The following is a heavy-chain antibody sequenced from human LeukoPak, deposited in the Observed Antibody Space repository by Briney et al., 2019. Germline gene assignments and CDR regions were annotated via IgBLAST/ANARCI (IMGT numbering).Heavy chain of an antibody. D-gene: IGHD6-19*01. Sequence: GASVKVSCKASGYTFTGYYMHWVRHTPGQGLGWMGWINPNSGGTNYAQKFQGRVTMTRDTSFSTAYMELSRLRSDDTAVYYWARDSSGWYIDYWGQGTLVTVSS. V-gene: IGHV1-2*02. CDR1: GYTFTGYY. J-gene: IGHJ4*02. CDR3: ARDSSGWYIDY. CDR2: INPNSGGT.